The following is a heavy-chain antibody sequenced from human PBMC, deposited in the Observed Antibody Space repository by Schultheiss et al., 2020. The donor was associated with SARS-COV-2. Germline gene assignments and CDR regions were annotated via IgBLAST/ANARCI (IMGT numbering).Heavy chain of an antibody. J-gene: IGHJ4*02. Sequence: GGSLRLSCAASGFTFSTSEMDWVRQAPGKGLEWVAFISSSSSYIYYADSVKGRFTISRDSAKNSLYLQMNSLRAEDTAVYYCTREGVAADFDYWGQGTLVTVSS. CDR3: TREGVAADFDY. V-gene: IGHV3-21*04. CDR1: GFTFSTSE. D-gene: IGHD2-2*01. CDR2: ISSSSSYI.